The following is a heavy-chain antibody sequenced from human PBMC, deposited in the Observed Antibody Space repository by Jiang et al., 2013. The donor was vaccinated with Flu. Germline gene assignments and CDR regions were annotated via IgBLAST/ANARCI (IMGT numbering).Heavy chain of an antibody. V-gene: IGHV3-21*01. D-gene: IGHD6-19*01. CDR2: ISSSSSYI. CDR3: ARDLVAVAGAGAY. J-gene: IGHJ4*02. CDR1: GFTFSSYS. Sequence: VQLVESGGGLVKPGGSLRLSCAASGFTFSSYSMNWVRQAPGKGLEWVSSISSSSSYIYYADSVKGRFTISRDNAKNSLYLQMNSLRAEDTAVYYCARDLVAVAGAGAYWGQGTLVTVSS.